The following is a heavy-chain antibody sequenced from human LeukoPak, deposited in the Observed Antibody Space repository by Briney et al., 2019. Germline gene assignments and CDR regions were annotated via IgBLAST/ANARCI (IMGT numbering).Heavy chain of an antibody. J-gene: IGHJ5*02. CDR1: GGSISSYY. D-gene: IGHD2-2*02. CDR3: ARGPAAIHHWFDP. Sequence: PSETLSLTCTVSGGSISSYYWSWIRQPPGKGLEWIGYIYYSGSTNYNPSLKSRVTISVDTSKNQFSLKLSSVTAADTAVYYCARGPAAIHHWFDPWGQGTLVTVSS. CDR2: IYYSGST. V-gene: IGHV4-59*12.